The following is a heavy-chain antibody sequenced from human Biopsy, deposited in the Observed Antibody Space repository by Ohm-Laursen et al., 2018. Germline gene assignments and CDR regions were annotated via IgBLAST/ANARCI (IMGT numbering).Heavy chain of an antibody. CDR3: ASSDGRSGFDY. Sequence: ASSVKASCKASGGTFTMFPISWVRQAPGQGLEWMGAILPFYGTTNFAQKFQGRVTLTADGSTSTAYMELSSLRSEDTGVYYCASSDGRSGFDYWGQGTLVTVPS. CDR1: GGTFTMFP. V-gene: IGHV1-69*01. CDR2: ILPFYGTT. D-gene: IGHD3-10*01. J-gene: IGHJ4*02.